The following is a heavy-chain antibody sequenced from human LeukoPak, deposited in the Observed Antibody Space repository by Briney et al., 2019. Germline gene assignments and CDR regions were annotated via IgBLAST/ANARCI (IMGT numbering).Heavy chain of an antibody. J-gene: IGHJ4*02. D-gene: IGHD6-6*01. CDR1: GYTFTSYD. V-gene: IGHV1-8*01. Sequence: ASVKVSCKASGYTFTSYDINWVRQATGQGLEWMGWMNPNSGNTGYAQKFQGRVTMTRNTSISTAYMELSSLGSEDTAVYYCARGHGGDSSLKGSVDYWGQGTLVTVSS. CDR2: MNPNSGNT. CDR3: ARGHGGDSSLKGSVDY.